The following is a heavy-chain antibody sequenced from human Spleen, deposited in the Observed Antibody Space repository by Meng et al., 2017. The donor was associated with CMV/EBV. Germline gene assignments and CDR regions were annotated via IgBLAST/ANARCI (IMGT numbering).Heavy chain of an antibody. CDR2: ISAYNGNT. Sequence: ASVKVSCKTSGYTFTAHYLHWVRQAPGQGLEWMGWISAYNGNTNYAQKLQGRVTMTTDTSTSTAYMELRSLRSDDTAVYYCARTIFGVVTPDYYYYYGMDVWGQGTTVTVSS. V-gene: IGHV1-18*04. D-gene: IGHD3-3*01. J-gene: IGHJ6*02. CDR1: GYTFTAHY. CDR3: ARTIFGVVTPDYYYYYGMDV.